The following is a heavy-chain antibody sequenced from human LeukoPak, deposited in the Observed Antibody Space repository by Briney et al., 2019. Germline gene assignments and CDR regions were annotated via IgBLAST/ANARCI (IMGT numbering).Heavy chain of an antibody. Sequence: SETLSLTCAVYGGSFSGYYWSWIRQPPGKGLEWIGEINHSGSTNYNPSLKSRVTISVDTSKNQFSLKLSSVTAADMAVYYCARGQTSVTTCYFDYWGQGTLVTVSS. D-gene: IGHD4-17*01. CDR2: INHSGST. CDR3: ARGQTSVTTCYFDY. J-gene: IGHJ4*02. V-gene: IGHV4-34*01. CDR1: GGSFSGYY.